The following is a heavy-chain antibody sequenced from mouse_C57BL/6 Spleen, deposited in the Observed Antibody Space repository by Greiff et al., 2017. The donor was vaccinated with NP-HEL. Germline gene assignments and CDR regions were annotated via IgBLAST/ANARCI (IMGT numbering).Heavy chain of an antibody. CDR3: AREVSGAMDY. D-gene: IGHD6-2*01. CDR2: IYPSDSET. V-gene: IGHV1-61*01. Sequence: VKLQQPGAELVRPGSSVKLSCKASGYTFTSYWMDWVKQRPGQGLEWIGNIYPSDSETHYNQKFKDKATLTVDKSSSTAYMQLSSLTSEDSAVYYCAREVSGAMDYWGQGTSVTVSS. J-gene: IGHJ4*01. CDR1: GYTFTSYW.